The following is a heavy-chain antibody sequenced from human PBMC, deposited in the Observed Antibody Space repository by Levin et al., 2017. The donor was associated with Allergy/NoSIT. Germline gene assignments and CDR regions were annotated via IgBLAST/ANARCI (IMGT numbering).Heavy chain of an antibody. CDR3: ASQVDRYRSSSFFDH. J-gene: IGHJ4*02. D-gene: IGHD6-6*01. CDR2: IIPIFGTT. V-gene: IGHV1-69*01. Sequence: KISCKVSGGAFGSYGISWVRQAPGQGLEWMGGIIPIFGTTNYAQKFQGRVTITADESTKTAYMELSSLRSEDTAVYYCASQVDRYRSSSFFDHWGQGTLVTVSS. CDR1: GGAFGSYG.